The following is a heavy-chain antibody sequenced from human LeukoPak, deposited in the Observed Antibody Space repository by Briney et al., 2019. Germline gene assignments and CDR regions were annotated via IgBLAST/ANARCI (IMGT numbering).Heavy chain of an antibody. CDR3: ARQRGTGTSNSDY. CDR1: GGSISSYY. CDR2: IYYSGST. D-gene: IGHD1-1*01. J-gene: IGHJ4*02. V-gene: IGHV4-39*01. Sequence: SETLSLTCSVSGGSISSYYWGWIRQPPGKGLEWIGSIYYSGSTYYNPSLKSRVTISVDTSKNQFSLKLSSVTAADTAVYYCARQRGTGTSNSDYWGQGTLVTVSS.